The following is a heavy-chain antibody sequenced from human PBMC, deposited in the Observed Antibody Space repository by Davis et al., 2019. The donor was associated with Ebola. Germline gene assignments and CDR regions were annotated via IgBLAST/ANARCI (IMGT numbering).Heavy chain of an antibody. CDR2: INHSGST. CDR3: ATAPLIVLMVYGGHPHDAFDI. Sequence: SETLSLTCAVYGGSFSGYYWSWIRQPPGKGLEWIGEINHSGSTNYNPSLKSRVTISVDTSKNQFSLKVSSVTAADTAVYYCATAPLIVLMVYGGHPHDAFDIWGQGTMVTVSS. D-gene: IGHD2-8*01. CDR1: GGSFSGYY. V-gene: IGHV4-34*01. J-gene: IGHJ3*02.